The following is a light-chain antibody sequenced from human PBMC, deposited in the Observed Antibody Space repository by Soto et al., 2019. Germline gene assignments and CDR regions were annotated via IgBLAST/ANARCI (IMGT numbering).Light chain of an antibody. Sequence: QSALTQPASVSGSPGQSITISCTGTSSDVGGYNFVSWYQQHPGKAPRLMIYEVSNRPSGVSDRFSGSKSGNTASLTISGLQAEDEADYYCSSYTFSSALELFGGGTKLTVL. CDR2: EVS. V-gene: IGLV2-14*01. CDR1: SSDVGGYNF. J-gene: IGLJ2*01. CDR3: SSYTFSSALEL.